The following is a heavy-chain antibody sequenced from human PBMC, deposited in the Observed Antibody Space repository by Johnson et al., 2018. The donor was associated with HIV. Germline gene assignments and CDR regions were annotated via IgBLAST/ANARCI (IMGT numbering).Heavy chain of an antibody. D-gene: IGHD6-19*01. CDR1: GFTVSSNF. CDR2: IYSGGKK. Sequence: VQLVESGGGLIQPGGSLRLSCAASGFTVSSNFMNWVRQAPGKGLEWVSVIYSGGKKFHADSVKGRFTISRDNSKNTLYLQMNSLRAEDTAVYYCARETIAVAGAGAFDIWGQGTMVTVSS. CDR3: ARETIAVAGAGAFDI. J-gene: IGHJ3*02. V-gene: IGHV3-53*01.